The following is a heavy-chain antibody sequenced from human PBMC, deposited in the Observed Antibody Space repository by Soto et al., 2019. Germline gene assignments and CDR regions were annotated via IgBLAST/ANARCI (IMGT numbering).Heavy chain of an antibody. D-gene: IGHD3-16*01. CDR3: ARGGYYDTSWGKLSHYGLDV. J-gene: IGHJ6*02. Sequence: QVQLAQSANEVKKPGASVRVSCKAAGYTFIRYGIAWVRQAPGQGLEWMGWISPYNDYTVYAQKFQGRVSMTADTATRTVNVHLRGLKSDDTAVYYCARGGYYDTSWGKLSHYGLDVWGQGASVSVSS. CDR2: ISPYNDYT. CDR1: GYTFIRYG. V-gene: IGHV1-18*01.